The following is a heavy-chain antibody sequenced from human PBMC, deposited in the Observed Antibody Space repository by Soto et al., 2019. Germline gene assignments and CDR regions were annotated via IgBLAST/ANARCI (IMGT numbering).Heavy chain of an antibody. CDR1: GFTFSSYA. CDR2: ISSNGGST. CDR3: VKCLWIQLWLSTFDY. D-gene: IGHD5-18*01. J-gene: IGHJ4*02. V-gene: IGHV3-64D*06. Sequence: PGGSLRLSCSASGFTFSSYAMHWVRQAPGKGLEYVSAISSNGGSTYYADSVKGRFTISRDNSKNTLYLQMSSLRAEDTAVYYCVKCLWIQLWLSTFDYWGQGTLVTVSS.